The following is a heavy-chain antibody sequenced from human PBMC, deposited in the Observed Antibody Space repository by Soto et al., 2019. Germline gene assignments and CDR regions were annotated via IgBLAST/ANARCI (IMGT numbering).Heavy chain of an antibody. CDR2: ISYDGSNK. J-gene: IGHJ4*02. Sequence: PGGSLRLSCAASGFTFSSYGMHWVRQAPGKGLEWVAVISYDGSNKYYADSVKGRFTISRDNSKNTLYLQMNSLRAEDTAVYYCAKILPNPPHYWAQGTRVTVSS. V-gene: IGHV3-30*18. D-gene: IGHD7-27*01. CDR3: AKILPNPPHY. CDR1: GFTFSSYG.